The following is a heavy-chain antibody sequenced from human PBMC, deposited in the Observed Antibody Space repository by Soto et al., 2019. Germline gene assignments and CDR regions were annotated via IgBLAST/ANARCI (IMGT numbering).Heavy chain of an antibody. J-gene: IGHJ5*02. Sequence: GGSLRLSCAASGFTFSNAWMAWVRQAPGRGLEWVGRIRSKTEGGTTDYAAPVKGRFTISRDDSKNTLYLQMNSLNAEDTAVYYCTKDGFYSRFLSWGQGTQVTVSS. CDR2: IRSKTEGGTT. CDR3: TKDGFYSRFLS. D-gene: IGHD6-13*01. V-gene: IGHV3-15*01. CDR1: GFTFSNAW.